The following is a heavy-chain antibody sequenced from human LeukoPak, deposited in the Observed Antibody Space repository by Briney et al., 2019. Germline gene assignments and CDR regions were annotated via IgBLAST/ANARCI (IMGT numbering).Heavy chain of an antibody. CDR2: VYPSDCDT. CDR3: ARGVIDSSGYWGAFDI. J-gene: IGHJ3*02. Sequence: GESLKISCRGSGYSFTSYWISWLRQMPGKGLVWMGIVYPSDCDTSYSPSFQGRVTISADKSISTAYLLWSSLKASDTAMYYCARGVIDSSGYWGAFDIWGQGTMVTVSS. CDR1: GYSFTSYW. D-gene: IGHD3-22*01. V-gene: IGHV5-51*01.